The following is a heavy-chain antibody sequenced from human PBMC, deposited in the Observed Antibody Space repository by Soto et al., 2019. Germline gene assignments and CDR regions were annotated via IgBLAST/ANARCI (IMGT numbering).Heavy chain of an antibody. CDR1: GFTFSSYT. V-gene: IGHV3-21*01. CDR2: ISISSSYI. D-gene: IGHD3-22*01. J-gene: IGHJ5*02. Sequence: EVQLVESGGGLVKPGGSLRLSCAASGFTFSSYTMNWVRQAPGKGLEWVSSISISSSYIYYAESVKGRSTISRDNAKISLYLQINSLSAEDTAVYYCARDVTSRRYYYLNPSAFAPCGQGTLVTVSS. CDR3: ARDVTSRRYYYLNPSAFAP.